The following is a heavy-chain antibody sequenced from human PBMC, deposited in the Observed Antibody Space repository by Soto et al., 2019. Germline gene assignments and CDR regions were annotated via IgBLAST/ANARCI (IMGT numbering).Heavy chain of an antibody. CDR2: INPSGGTS. V-gene: IGHV1-46*01. CDR3: ARARLPAVPARITARVVVTSDGMAV. D-gene: IGHD3-22*01. Sequence: QVQLVQSGAEVKKPGASVKVSCKASGYTFTDYYTHWVRQAPGQGLEWMGIINPSGGTSSYAQKFQGRVTMTSDTSTSTVYMDRSSLRSDATAVYYCARARLPAVPARITARVVVTSDGMAVWGQETTLTVSS. CDR1: GYTFTDYY. J-gene: IGHJ6*02.